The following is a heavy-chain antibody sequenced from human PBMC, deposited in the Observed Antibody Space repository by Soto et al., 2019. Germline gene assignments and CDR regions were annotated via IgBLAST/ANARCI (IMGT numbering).Heavy chain of an antibody. V-gene: IGHV1-69*06. CDR3: ARRDSYGFFRYCDN. CDR1: GGTFSSYP. Sequence: QVQLVQSGAEVKRPGSSVKVSCKASGGTFSSYPISWVRQAPGQGLEWMGGTNGNLGTGKYGQKIRGRLTITTDIPTNTSYMELSSLSSEDTAVYYWARRDSYGFFRYCDNWGQGTLVKVSS. J-gene: IGHJ4*02. D-gene: IGHD3-3*01. CDR2: TNGNLGTG.